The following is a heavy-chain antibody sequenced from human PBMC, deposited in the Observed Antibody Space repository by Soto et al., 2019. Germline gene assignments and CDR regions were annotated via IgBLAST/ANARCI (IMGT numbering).Heavy chain of an antibody. Sequence: GGSLRLSCAASGFTFSSYGMHWVRQAPGKGLEWVAVISYDGSNKYYADPVKGRFTISRDNSKNTLYLQMNSLRAEDTAVHYCARGLGYCSSTSCYIWFDYWGQGTLVTVSS. D-gene: IGHD2-2*02. CDR1: GFTFSSYG. V-gene: IGHV3-30*03. CDR2: ISYDGSNK. CDR3: ARGLGYCSSTSCYIWFDY. J-gene: IGHJ4*02.